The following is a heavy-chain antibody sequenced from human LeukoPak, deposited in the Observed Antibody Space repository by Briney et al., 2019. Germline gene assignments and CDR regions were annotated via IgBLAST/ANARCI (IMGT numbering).Heavy chain of an antibody. CDR2: MKQDGSEI. CDR3: ARGVYQFDY. Sequence: GGSLRLSCAASGFRFSDFTMTWVRQAPGKGLEWVAYMKQDGSEIYYVDSVKGRFTISRDNANNSLYLQMNSLRAEDTALYYCARGVYQFDYWGQGTLVTVSS. V-gene: IGHV3-7*01. CDR1: GFRFSDFT. D-gene: IGHD3-16*02. J-gene: IGHJ4*02.